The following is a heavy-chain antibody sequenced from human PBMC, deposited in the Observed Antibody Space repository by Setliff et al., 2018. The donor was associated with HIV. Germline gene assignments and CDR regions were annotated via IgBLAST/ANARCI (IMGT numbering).Heavy chain of an antibody. CDR1: GDSMSSSSYY. V-gene: IGHV4-39*07. J-gene: IGHJ5*02. D-gene: IGHD3-10*01. CDR2: IFYSGST. Sequence: SETLSLTCTVSGDSMSSSSYYWGWIRQPPGKGLEWIGSIFYSGSTYYNPSLKSRVTMSVDTSKNQFSLKLSSVTAADTAVYYCAREGARHYGSGRYHSWFDPWGQGTQVTVSS. CDR3: AREGARHYGSGRYHSWFDP.